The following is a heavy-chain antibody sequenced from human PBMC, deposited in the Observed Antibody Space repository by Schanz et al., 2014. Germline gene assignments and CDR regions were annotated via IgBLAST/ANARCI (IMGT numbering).Heavy chain of an antibody. V-gene: IGHV3-23*04. CDR1: GFTFSSYA. CDR2: FIVDSGNT. J-gene: IGHJ4*02. Sequence: EVQLVESGGGLVKPGGSLRLSCAASGFTFSSYAMSGVRQAPGKGLEWVSGFIVDSGNTYYAGSVKGRFSISRDYSKNTLYLQMSSLRAEDTAIYYCAKLSSSGRLAGYFDYWGQGALVTVSS. D-gene: IGHD6-19*01. CDR3: AKLSSSGRLAGYFDY.